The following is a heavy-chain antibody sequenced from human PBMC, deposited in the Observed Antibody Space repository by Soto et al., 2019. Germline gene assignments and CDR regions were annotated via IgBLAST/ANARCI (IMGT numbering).Heavy chain of an antibody. CDR1: GGTISGYY. J-gene: IGHJ5*02. V-gene: IGHV4-4*07. Sequence: PSETLSLTCSVSGGTISGYYWTWIRQPAGKGLEWIGHIYSSGNTKYNPYLQSRVTMSLDTSNNQFSLRLTSVTAADTAVYYCARGQRFSDWFDPWGQGTLVTVSP. CDR3: ARGQRFSDWFDP. CDR2: IYSSGNT. D-gene: IGHD3-3*01.